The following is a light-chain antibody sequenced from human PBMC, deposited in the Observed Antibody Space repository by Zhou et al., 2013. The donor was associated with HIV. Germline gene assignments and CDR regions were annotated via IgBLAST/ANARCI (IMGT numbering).Light chain of an antibody. CDR2: ETS. J-gene: IGKJ2*01. V-gene: IGKV3-20*01. Sequence: ERVMTQSPGTLSLSPGDRATLSCRAGQSVNNNYLAWYQQKPGQAPRLLIHETSFRATGVPGRFSGSGSETDFTLTISRLEPEDFAVYYCQHYGVSPYTFGPGTKLEIK. CDR3: QHYGVSPYT. CDR1: QSVNNNY.